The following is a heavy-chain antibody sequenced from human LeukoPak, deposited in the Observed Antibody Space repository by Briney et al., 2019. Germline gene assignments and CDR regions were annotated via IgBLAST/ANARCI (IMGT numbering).Heavy chain of an antibody. CDR3: ARDIIRGQSDFDY. V-gene: IGHV3-7*01. CDR1: GFTFGNYW. D-gene: IGHD5-12*01. Sequence: GGSLRLSCVASGFTFGNYWMSWVRQAPGKGLEFVGNIEDDGDQKNYVDSVKGRFTISRDNVKNSLYLQMNGLRVEDTAVYYCARDIIRGQSDFDYWGQGVLVTVFS. J-gene: IGHJ4*02. CDR2: IEDDGDQK.